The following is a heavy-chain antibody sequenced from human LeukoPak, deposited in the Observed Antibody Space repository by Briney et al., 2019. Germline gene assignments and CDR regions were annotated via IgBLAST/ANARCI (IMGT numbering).Heavy chain of an antibody. CDR2: IYYSGST. J-gene: IGHJ3*02. D-gene: IGHD3-22*01. CDR3: ARIRGDSSGYSPAGAFDI. CDR1: GGSISSYY. Sequence: NPSETLSLTCTVSGGSISSYYWSWIRQPPGKGLEWIGYIYYSGSTNYNPSLKSRVTISVDTSKDQFSLKLSSVTAADTAVYYCARIRGDSSGYSPAGAFDIWGQGTMVSVSS. V-gene: IGHV4-59*08.